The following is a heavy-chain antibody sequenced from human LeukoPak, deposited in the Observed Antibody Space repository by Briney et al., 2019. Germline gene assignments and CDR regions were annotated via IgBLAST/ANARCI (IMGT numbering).Heavy chain of an antibody. CDR3: ATAFIVVVPAAWADAFDI. V-gene: IGHV1-24*01. D-gene: IGHD2-2*01. J-gene: IGHJ3*02. CDR1: GYTFTGYY. Sequence: GASVKVSCKASGYTFTGYYMHWVRQAPGKGLEWMGGFDPEDGEAIYAQKFQGRVTMTEDTSTDTAYMELSSLRSEDTAVYYCATAFIVVVPAAWADAFDIWGQGTMVTVSS. CDR2: FDPEDGEA.